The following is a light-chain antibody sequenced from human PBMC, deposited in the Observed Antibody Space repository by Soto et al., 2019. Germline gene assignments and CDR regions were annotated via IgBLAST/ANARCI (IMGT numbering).Light chain of an antibody. V-gene: IGKV1-5*03. CDR3: QQYNSYSWT. CDR1: ESISSW. J-gene: IGKJ1*01. CDR2: KAS. Sequence: DIQMTQSPPTLSASTGERVTITCRASESISSWLAWYQQKPGKAPKLLMYKASSLESGVPSRFSGSGSGTEFTLTISSLQPDDFATYYCQQYNSYSWTFGQGTNVDI.